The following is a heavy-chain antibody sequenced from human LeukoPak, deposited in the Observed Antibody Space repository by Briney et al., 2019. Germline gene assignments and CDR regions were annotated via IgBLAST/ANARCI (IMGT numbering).Heavy chain of an antibody. J-gene: IGHJ5*02. CDR2: SGST. CDR3: VRGVEH. CDR1: GYSISSGYY. V-gene: IGHV4-38-2*02. Sequence: SETLSLTCTVSGYSISSGYYWGWIRQPPGKGLEWIGSGSTYYNPSLKSRVTISVDTSKNHFSLKLSSVTAADTAVYFCVRGVEHWGQGTLVTVSS.